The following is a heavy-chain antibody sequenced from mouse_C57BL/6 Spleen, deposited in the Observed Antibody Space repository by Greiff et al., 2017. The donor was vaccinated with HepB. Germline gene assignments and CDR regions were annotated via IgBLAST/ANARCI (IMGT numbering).Heavy chain of an antibody. J-gene: IGHJ2*01. CDR2: ISSGSSTI. CDR1: GFTFSDYG. CDR3: ARTIYDGYYDDY. V-gene: IGHV5-17*01. D-gene: IGHD2-3*01. Sequence: EVKLMESGGGLVKPGGSLKLSCAASGFTFSDYGMHWVRQAPEKGLEWVAYISSGSSTIYYADTVKGRFTISRDNAKNTLFLQMTSLRSEDTAMYYCARTIYDGYYDDYWGQGTTLTVSS.